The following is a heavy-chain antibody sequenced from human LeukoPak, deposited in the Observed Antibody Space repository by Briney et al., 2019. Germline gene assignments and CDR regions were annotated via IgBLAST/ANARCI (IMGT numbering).Heavy chain of an antibody. CDR2: ISYDGSSK. CDR3: ARGAKQQLATFDY. Sequence: GGSLRLSCAASGFTFSSYAMHWVRQAPGKGLEWVAVISYDGSSKYYADSVKGRFTISRDNSKNTLYLQMNSLRAEDTAVYYCARGAKQQLATFDYWGQGTLVTVSS. D-gene: IGHD6-13*01. V-gene: IGHV3-30-3*01. CDR1: GFTFSSYA. J-gene: IGHJ4*02.